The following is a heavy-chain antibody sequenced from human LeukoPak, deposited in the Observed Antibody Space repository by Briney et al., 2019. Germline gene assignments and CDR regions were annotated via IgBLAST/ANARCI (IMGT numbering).Heavy chain of an antibody. V-gene: IGHV3-30-3*01. CDR3: ARPLAYCGGDCFGDYYYYGMDV. CDR2: ISYDGGNK. Sequence: GGALRLSCAASGFTFSSYAMHWVRQAPGKGLEGVAVISYDGGNKYYADSVKGRFTISRDNSKNTLYLQMNSLRAEDTAVYYCARPLAYCGGDCFGDYYYYGMDVWGQGTTVTVSS. CDR1: GFTFSSYA. D-gene: IGHD2-21*02. J-gene: IGHJ6*02.